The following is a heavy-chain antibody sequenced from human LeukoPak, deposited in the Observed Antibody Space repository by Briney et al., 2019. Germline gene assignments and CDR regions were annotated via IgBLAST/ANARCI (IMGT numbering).Heavy chain of an antibody. CDR2: ISSSGSTT. CDR3: ARVVAYCGGDCSLYFDY. D-gene: IGHD2-21*02. Sequence: GGSLRLSCAAPGFTFSDYYMSWIRQAPGKGLEWVSYISSSGSTTYYADSVKGRFTISRDNAKNTLYLQMNSLRAEDTAVYYCARVVAYCGGDCSLYFDYWGQGTLVTISS. CDR1: GFTFSDYY. V-gene: IGHV3-11*01. J-gene: IGHJ4*02.